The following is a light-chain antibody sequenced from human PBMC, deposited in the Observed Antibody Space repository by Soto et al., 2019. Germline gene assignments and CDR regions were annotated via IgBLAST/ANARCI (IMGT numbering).Light chain of an antibody. Sequence: DIRLTQSPSSLSASVGYRVTITCRASQSISGWLAWYQQKPGKAPKLLIYDASSLESGVPSRFSGSGSGTEFTLTISNLQPDDFATYFCQQYNSFSLITFGQGTRLEIK. CDR3: QQYNSFSLIT. CDR2: DAS. CDR1: QSISGW. V-gene: IGKV1-5*01. J-gene: IGKJ5*01.